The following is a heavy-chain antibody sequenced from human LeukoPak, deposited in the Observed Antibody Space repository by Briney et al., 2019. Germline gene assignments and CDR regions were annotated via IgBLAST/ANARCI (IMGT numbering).Heavy chain of an antibody. V-gene: IGHV4-39*01. D-gene: IGHD5-18*01. J-gene: IGHJ6*03. Sequence: SETLSLTCTVSGGSISSSSYYWGRIRQPPGQGLEWIGSIYYSGSHYYNPSLKSRVTISVDTSKNQFSLKLSSVTAADTAVYYCARHLGAMDRTNYYYYYMDVWGKGTTVTVSS. CDR3: ARHLGAMDRTNYYYYYMDV. CDR2: IYYSGSH. CDR1: GGSISSSSYY.